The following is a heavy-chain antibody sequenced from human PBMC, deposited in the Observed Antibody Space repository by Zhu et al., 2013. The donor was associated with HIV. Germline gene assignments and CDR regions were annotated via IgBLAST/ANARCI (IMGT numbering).Heavy chain of an antibody. D-gene: IGHD3-22*01. CDR1: GYTFNNYG. CDR3: ARGEGYDNSGYWVY. V-gene: IGHV1-18*01. J-gene: IGHJ4*02. Sequence: QVQLMQSGAEVKKPGASVKVSCKASGYTFNNYGITWVRQAPGQGLEWMGWIRSSPANTKYAQKFQGRVTITADESTSTAYMELSSLRSEDTAVYYCARGEGYDNSGYWVYWGQGTLVTVSS. CDR2: IRSSPANT.